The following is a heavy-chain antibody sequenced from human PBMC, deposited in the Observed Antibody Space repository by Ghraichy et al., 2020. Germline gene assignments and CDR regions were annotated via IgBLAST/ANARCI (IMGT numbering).Heavy chain of an antibody. CDR2: VYDSGGT. J-gene: IGHJ4*02. Sequence: SETLSLTCTVSGGSISSNYWSWFLRHPGKGLVWIGYVYDSGGTTYNPSLKSRITISVDTSKNKLSLMLHSATAADTAVYYCAGGSSCYDYWGQGTLVTVSS. CDR3: AGGSSCYDY. CDR1: GGSISSNY. V-gene: IGHV4-59*01. D-gene: IGHD6-13*01.